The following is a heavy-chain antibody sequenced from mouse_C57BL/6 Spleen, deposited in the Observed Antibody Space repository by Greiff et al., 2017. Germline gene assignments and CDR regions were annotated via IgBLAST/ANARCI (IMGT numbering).Heavy chain of an antibody. CDR2: IDPSDSYT. Sequence: VQLQQPGAELVMPGASVKLSCKSSDYTFTSYEMPWVQQRPGQGLEWIGDIDPSDSYTNYKQKFKGKSILSGDKSNSTAYLQLSSLTSEDSAVYYCARQRASTGYFDYWGKGTTLTVSS. V-gene: IGHV1-69*01. CDR1: DYTFTSYE. D-gene: IGHD3-3*01. CDR3: ARQRASTGYFDY. J-gene: IGHJ2*01.